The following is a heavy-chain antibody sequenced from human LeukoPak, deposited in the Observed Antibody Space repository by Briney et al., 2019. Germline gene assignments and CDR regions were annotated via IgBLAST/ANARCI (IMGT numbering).Heavy chain of an antibody. D-gene: IGHD2-15*01. Sequence: SGTLSLTCIVSRGSITNTNWWSWVRQPPGKGLEWIAEIFHSGSTNYNPSLKSRVTISVDKSKNQFSLDLSSVTAADTAVYYCASNGHYSLDYWGQGTLVTVSS. CDR2: IFHSGST. J-gene: IGHJ4*02. V-gene: IGHV4-4*02. CDR3: ASNGHYSLDY. CDR1: RGSITNTNW.